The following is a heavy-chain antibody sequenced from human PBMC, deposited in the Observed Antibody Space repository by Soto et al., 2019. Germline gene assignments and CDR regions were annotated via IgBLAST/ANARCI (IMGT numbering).Heavy chain of an antibody. Sequence: QVQLVESGGGVVQPGRSLRLSCAASGFTFRSYGMHWVRQAPGKWLEWVAVTWDDGSIKNYADSVKGRFTISRDNSQNTLSLQLNSLRAEDTAVYYCARALRLPGIAAGGIDYWGQGALVTVSS. D-gene: IGHD6-13*01. CDR3: ARALRLPGIAAGGIDY. CDR2: TWDDGSIK. J-gene: IGHJ4*02. V-gene: IGHV3-33*01. CDR1: GFTFRSYG.